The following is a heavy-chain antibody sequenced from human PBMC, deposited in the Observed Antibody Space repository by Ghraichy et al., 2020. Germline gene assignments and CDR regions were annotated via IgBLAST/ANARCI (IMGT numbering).Heavy chain of an antibody. Sequence: GESLNISCAASGFTFSSYAMSWVRQAPGKELEWVSAISGSGGSTYYADSVKGRFTISRDNSKNTLYLQMNSLRAEDTAVYYCAKGPPFGYDSSGYAFDYWGQGTLVTVSS. CDR3: AKGPPFGYDSSGYAFDY. V-gene: IGHV3-23*01. J-gene: IGHJ4*02. CDR1: GFTFSSYA. CDR2: ISGSGGST. D-gene: IGHD3-22*01.